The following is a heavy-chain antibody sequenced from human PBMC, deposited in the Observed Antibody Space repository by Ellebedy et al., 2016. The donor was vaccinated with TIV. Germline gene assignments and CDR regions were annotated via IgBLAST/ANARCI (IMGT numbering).Heavy chain of an antibody. D-gene: IGHD2-21*02. J-gene: IGHJ5*02. CDR3: ARDGDGGFDP. V-gene: IGHV3-7*01. Sequence: GGSLRLXXDASGFSFDGLAMHWVRQAPGKGLEWVANIKQDGSQEHYVDSVKGRFTISRDNAKNSVYLQMNSLRAEDTAVYYCARDGDGGFDPWGQGTLVTVSS. CDR2: IKQDGSQE. CDR1: GFSFDGLA.